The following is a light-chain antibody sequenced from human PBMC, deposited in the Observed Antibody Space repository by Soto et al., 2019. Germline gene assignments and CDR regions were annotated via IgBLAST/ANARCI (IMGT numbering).Light chain of an antibody. J-gene: IGKJ4*01. CDR2: DAY. CDR3: QQRSNWPLT. CDR1: QSISIY. Sequence: EIVLTQSPATLSLSPGERATLSCRASQSISIYLAWYQQKPGQAPRVLIYDAYNRATGIPARFSGSGSGTDFTLTISSLEPDDFAVYYCQQRSNWPLTFGGGTRVEIK. V-gene: IGKV3-11*01.